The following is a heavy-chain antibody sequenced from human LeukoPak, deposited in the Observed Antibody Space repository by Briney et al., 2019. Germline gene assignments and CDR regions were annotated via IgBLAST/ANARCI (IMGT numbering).Heavy chain of an antibody. V-gene: IGHV4-30-4*01. J-gene: IGHJ3*02. D-gene: IGHD4-17*01. CDR1: GGSISSGDYY. CDR2: IYYSGST. CDR3: ARYGVDDAFDI. Sequence: PSETLSLTCTVSGGSISSGDYYWSWIRQPPGKGLEWIGYIYYSGSTYYNPSLKSRVTISVDTSKNQFSLKLSSVTVADTAVYYCARYGVDDAFDIWGQGTMVTVSS.